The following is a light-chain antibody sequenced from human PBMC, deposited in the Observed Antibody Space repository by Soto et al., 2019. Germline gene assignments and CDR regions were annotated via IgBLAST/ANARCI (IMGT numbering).Light chain of an antibody. CDR2: RNN. V-gene: IGLV1-47*01. CDR1: SSNIGSNY. CDR3: AAWDDSLSGYVV. J-gene: IGLJ2*01. Sequence: QSALTQPPSASGTPGQRVTISCPGSSSNIGSNYVYWYQQLPGTAPKLLIYRNNQRPSGVPDRFSGSKSGTSASLAISGLRSEDEADYYCAAWDDSLSGYVVFGGGTKLTVL.